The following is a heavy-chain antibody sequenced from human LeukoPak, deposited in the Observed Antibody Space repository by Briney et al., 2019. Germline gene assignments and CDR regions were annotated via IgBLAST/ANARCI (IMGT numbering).Heavy chain of an antibody. J-gene: IGHJ2*01. Sequence: SETLSLTCTVSGGSISSYYWSWIRQPPGKGLEWIGYIYYSGSTNYNPSLKSRVTISVDTSKNQFSLKLSSVTAADTAVYYCARQGSGFWYFDLWGRGTLVTVSS. D-gene: IGHD2-15*01. CDR2: IYYSGST. CDR3: ARQGSGFWYFDL. CDR1: GGSISSYY. V-gene: IGHV4-59*08.